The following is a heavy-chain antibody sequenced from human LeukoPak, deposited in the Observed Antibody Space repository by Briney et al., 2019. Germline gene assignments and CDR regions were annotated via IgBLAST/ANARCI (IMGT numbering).Heavy chain of an antibody. CDR2: ISSSSSTI. CDR1: GFTFSSYW. D-gene: IGHD3-22*01. CDR3: ARVPITMIVVGRLGAFDI. Sequence: GGSLRLSCAASGFTFSSYWMSWVRQAPGKGLEWVSYISSSSSTIYYADSVKGRFTISRDNAKNSLYLQMNSLRAEDTAVYYCARVPITMIVVGRLGAFDIWGQGTMVTVSS. J-gene: IGHJ3*02. V-gene: IGHV3-48*01.